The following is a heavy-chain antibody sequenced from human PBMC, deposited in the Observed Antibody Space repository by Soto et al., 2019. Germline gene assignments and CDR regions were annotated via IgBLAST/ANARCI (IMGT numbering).Heavy chain of an antibody. J-gene: IGHJ5*02. V-gene: IGHV4-4*07. D-gene: IGHD3-10*01. CDR2: IYTSGST. CDR3: ARDRMVRGVLYNWFDP. CDR1: GGSISSYC. Sequence: SETLSLTCTVSGGSISSYCWSWIRQPAGKGLEWIGCIYTSGSTNYNPSLKSRVTMSVDTSKNQFSLKLSSVTAADTAVYYCARDRMVRGVLYNWFDPWGQGTLVTVSS.